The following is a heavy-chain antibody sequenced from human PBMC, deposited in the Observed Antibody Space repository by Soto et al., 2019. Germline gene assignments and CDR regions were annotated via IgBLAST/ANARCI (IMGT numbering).Heavy chain of an antibody. CDR2: IYNSGSA. CDR3: ARVEEMGDVFDV. V-gene: IGHV4-59*01. D-gene: IGHD2-8*01. Sequence: QVQLQESGPGLVKPSETLSLTCSVSGGTISSYYWSWIRQPPGKGLEWIGYIYNSGSANYSPSLKSRVTISVDTSKNQFSLKMRSVPAGDTALYYCARVEEMGDVFDVWGQGTLVTVSS. J-gene: IGHJ3*01. CDR1: GGTISSYY.